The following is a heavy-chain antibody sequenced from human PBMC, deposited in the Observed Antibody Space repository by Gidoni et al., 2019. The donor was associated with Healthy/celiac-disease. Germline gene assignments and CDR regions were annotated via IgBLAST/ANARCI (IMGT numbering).Heavy chain of an antibody. CDR3: ARGRSSGWYVGGYFDY. CDR2: INHSGST. Sequence: QVQLQQWGAGLLKPSETLSLTCAVYGGSFSGYYWSWIRQPPGKGLEWIGEINHSGSTNYNPSLKSRVTISVDTSKNQFSLKLSSVTAADTAVYYCARGRSSGWYVGGYFDYWGQGTLVTVSS. CDR1: GGSFSGYY. D-gene: IGHD6-19*01. V-gene: IGHV4-34*01. J-gene: IGHJ4*02.